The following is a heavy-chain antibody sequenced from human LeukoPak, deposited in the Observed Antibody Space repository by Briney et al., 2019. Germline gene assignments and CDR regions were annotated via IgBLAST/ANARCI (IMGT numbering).Heavy chain of an antibody. J-gene: IGHJ4*02. CDR2: IYPGDSDT. V-gene: IGHV5-51*01. D-gene: IGHD2-21*02. Sequence: GESLKISCKGSAYSFTSYWIGWVRQMPGKGLEWMGIIYPGDSDTRYSPSFQGQVTISADKSISTAYLQWSSLKASDTAMYYCARRAYCGGDCYSPFDYWGQGTLVTVSS. CDR3: ARRAYCGGDCYSPFDY. CDR1: AYSFTSYW.